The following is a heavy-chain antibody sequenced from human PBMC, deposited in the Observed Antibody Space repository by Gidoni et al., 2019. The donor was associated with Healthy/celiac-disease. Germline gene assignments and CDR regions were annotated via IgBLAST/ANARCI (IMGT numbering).Heavy chain of an antibody. D-gene: IGHD4-17*01. CDR2: IRYDGSNK. V-gene: IGHV3-30*02. J-gene: IGHJ3*01. CDR1: GFTFSSYG. Sequence: QVQLVESGGGVVQPGGSLTLSCAASGFTFSSYGMHWVRQAPGKGLEWVAFIRYDGSNKYYADSVKGRFTISRDNSKNTLYLQMNSLRAEDTAVYYCAKGGPYGGLRGWGQGTMVTVSS. CDR3: AKGGPYGGLRG.